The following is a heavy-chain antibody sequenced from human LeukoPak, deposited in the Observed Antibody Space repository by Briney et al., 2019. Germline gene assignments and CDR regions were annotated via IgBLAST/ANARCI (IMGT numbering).Heavy chain of an antibody. J-gene: IGHJ4*02. V-gene: IGHV4-59*01. CDR3: ARVREGNHLHQFYLDS. CDR2: IYSRGST. Sequence: SETLSLTCNVSGASIKTYYWTWIRQPPGKGLEYVGYIYSRGSTNYNPSLKSRVTLSVDTSKNQFSLRLRSPTAADTAVYYCARVREGNHLHQFYLDSWGQGTLVTVSS. CDR1: GASIKTYY. D-gene: IGHD1-14*01.